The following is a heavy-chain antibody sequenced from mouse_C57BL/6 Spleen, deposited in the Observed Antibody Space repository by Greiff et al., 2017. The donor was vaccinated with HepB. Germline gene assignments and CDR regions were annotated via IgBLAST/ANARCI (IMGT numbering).Heavy chain of an antibody. Sequence: EVKVVESGEGLVKPGGSLKLSCAASGFTFSSYAMSWVRQTPEKRLEWVAYISSGGDYIYYADTVKGRFTISRDNARNTLYLQMSSLKSEDTAMYYCTREGDYDDYAMDYWGQGTSVTVSS. D-gene: IGHD2-4*01. V-gene: IGHV5-9-1*02. CDR2: ISSGGDYI. J-gene: IGHJ4*01. CDR1: GFTFSSYA. CDR3: TREGDYDDYAMDY.